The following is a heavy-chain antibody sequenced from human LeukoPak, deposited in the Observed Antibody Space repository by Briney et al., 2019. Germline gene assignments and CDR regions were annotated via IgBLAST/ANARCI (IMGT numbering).Heavy chain of an antibody. CDR2: INPSGGST. J-gene: IGHJ4*02. CDR3: ARESMIARERKFDY. V-gene: IGHV1-46*01. D-gene: IGHD3-22*01. Sequence: ASVKVSCKASGYPLTTYYMHWVRQAPGQGLEWVGIINPSGGSTNYAQRFQGRVTMTRDTSTSAVYMELGSLRSEDTAVYYCARESMIARERKFDYWGQGTLVTVSS. CDR1: GYPLTTYY.